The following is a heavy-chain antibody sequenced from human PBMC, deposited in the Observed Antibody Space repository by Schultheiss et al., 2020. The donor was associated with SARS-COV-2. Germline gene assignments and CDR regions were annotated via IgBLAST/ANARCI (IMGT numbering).Heavy chain of an antibody. D-gene: IGHD1-26*01. CDR3: ARDRKVGKPARYYYYGMDV. CDR1: GFTFDDYA. V-gene: IGHV3-13*01. Sequence: GGSLRLSCAASGFTFDDYAMHWVRQAPGKGLEWVSAIGTAGDTYYPGSVKGRFTISRENAKNSLYLQMNSLRAGDTAVYYCARDRKVGKPARYYYYGMDVWGQGTTVTISS. CDR2: IGTAGDT. J-gene: IGHJ6*02.